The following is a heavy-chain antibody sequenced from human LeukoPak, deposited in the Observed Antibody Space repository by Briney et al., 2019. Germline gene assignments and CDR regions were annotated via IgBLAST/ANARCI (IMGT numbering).Heavy chain of an antibody. V-gene: IGHV1-69*13. CDR1: GGSFSSYA. CDR2: IIPIFGTA. J-gene: IGHJ4*02. D-gene: IGHD4-17*01. Sequence: SVKVSCKASGGSFSSYAISWVRQAPGQGLEWMGGIIPIFGTANYAQKFQGRVTITADESTSTAYMELSSLRSEDTAVYYCARLSGYGDYQFDYWGQGTLVTVSS. CDR3: ARLSGYGDYQFDY.